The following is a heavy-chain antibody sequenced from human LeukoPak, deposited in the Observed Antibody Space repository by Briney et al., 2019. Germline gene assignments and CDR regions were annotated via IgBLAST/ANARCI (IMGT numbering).Heavy chain of an antibody. J-gene: IGHJ6*02. D-gene: IGHD3-10*01. CDR3: ARDRALLWFGDYRYYYYGMDV. Sequence: GASVKVSCKASGYTFTSYGISWVRQAPGQGLEWMGWISAYNGNTNYAQKLQGRVTMTTDTSTSTAYMELRSLRSDDTAVYYCARDRALLWFGDYRYYYYGMDVWGQGTTVTVSS. CDR2: ISAYNGNT. CDR1: GYTFTSYG. V-gene: IGHV1-18*01.